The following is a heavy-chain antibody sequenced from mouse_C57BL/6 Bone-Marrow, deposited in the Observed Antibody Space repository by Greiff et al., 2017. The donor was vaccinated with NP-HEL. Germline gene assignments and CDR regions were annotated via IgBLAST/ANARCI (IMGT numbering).Heavy chain of an antibody. D-gene: IGHD1-1*01. V-gene: IGHV5-17*01. CDR1: GFTFSDYG. CDR3: ARPPYYYGSSYPWYAY. Sequence: EVHLVESGGGLVKPGGSLKLSCAASGFTFSDYGMHWVRQAPEKGLEWVAYISSGSSTIYYADTVKGRFTISRDNAKNTLFLEMTSLRSEDTAMYYCARPPYYYGSSYPWYAYWGQGTLVTVSA. J-gene: IGHJ3*01. CDR2: ISSGSSTI.